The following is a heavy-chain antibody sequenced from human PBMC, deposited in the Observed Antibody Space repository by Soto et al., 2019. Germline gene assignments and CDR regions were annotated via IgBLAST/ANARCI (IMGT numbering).Heavy chain of an antibody. V-gene: IGHV1-69*02. CDR3: ARGPQKWGAGLRYYDWSYYYGMDV. CDR1: GGTFSSYT. Sequence: QVQLVQSGAEVKKPGSSVKVSCKASGGTFSSYTISWVRQAPGQGLEWMGRIIPILGIANYAQKFQGRVTITADKPTSTAYRELSSLRSEDTAVYYCARGPQKWGAGLRYYDWSYYYGMDVWGQGTTVTVSS. CDR2: IIPILGIA. J-gene: IGHJ6*02. D-gene: IGHD3-9*01.